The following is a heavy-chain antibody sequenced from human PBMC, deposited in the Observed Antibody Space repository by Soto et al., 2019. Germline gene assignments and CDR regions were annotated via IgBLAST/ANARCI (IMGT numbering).Heavy chain of an antibody. CDR2: INHSGST. CDR1: GGSFSGYY. CDR3: ASDSSSWSFDY. D-gene: IGHD6-13*01. Sequence: SETLSLTCAVYGGSFSGYYWSWIRQPPGKGLEWIGEINHSGSTNYKPSLKSRVTISVDTSKNQFSLKLSSVTAADTAVYYCASDSSSWSFDYWGKGTLVTVSS. V-gene: IGHV4-34*01. J-gene: IGHJ4*02.